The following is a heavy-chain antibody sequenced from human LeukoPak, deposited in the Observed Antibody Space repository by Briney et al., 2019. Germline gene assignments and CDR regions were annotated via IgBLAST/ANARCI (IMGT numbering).Heavy chain of an antibody. D-gene: IGHD3-22*01. CDR1: DSGYSISGGFY. CDR2: IYHSGST. CDR3: AGQFDSSGSYFY. V-gene: IGHV4-38-2*02. J-gene: IGHJ4*02. Sequence: SETLSLTCTVSDSGYSISGGFYWGWIRQPPGKGLEWIGSIYHSGSTYYNPSLKSRATISVDTSKNQFSLKLKFVTAADTAVYYCAGQFDSSGSYFYWGQGTLVTVSS.